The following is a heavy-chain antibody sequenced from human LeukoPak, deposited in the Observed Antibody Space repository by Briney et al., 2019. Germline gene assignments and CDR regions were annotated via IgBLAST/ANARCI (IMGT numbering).Heavy chain of an antibody. J-gene: IGHJ4*02. V-gene: IGHV3-33*01. CDR2: IWYDGSNK. CDR1: GFTFSSYG. Sequence: GGSLRLSCAASGFTFSSYGMHWVRQAPGKGLEWVAVIWYDGSNKYYADSVKGRFTISRDNSKNTLYLQMNSLRAEDTAVYYCARGPSADIVVVVAATDDGTFDYWGQGTLVTVSS. D-gene: IGHD2-15*01. CDR3: ARGPSADIVVVVAATDDGTFDY.